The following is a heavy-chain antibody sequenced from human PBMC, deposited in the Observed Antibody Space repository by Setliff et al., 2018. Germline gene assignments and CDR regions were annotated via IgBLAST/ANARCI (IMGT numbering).Heavy chain of an antibody. CDR1: GYTFTNYG. CDR3: VRKGVDSRSSTDYRYYMDV. J-gene: IGHJ6*03. CDR2: TIPMFGTT. Sequence: SVKVSCKASGYTFTNYGVSWVRQAPGQGLEWMGGTIPMFGTTEYAQKFQGRLTIITDESTNTAFMQLSSLRADDTAVYYCVRKGVDSRSSTDYRYYMDVWGKGTTVTVSS. V-gene: IGHV1-69*05. D-gene: IGHD3-22*01.